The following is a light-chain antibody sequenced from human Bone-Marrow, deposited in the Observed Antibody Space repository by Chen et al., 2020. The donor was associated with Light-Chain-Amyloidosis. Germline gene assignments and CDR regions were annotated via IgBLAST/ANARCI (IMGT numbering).Light chain of an antibody. V-gene: IGLV6-57*01. J-gene: IGLJ3*02. Sequence: NVMLTPPHSVSESPGKTVILSCTRSSGSIATNYVQWYQQRPGSSPTTVIYEDDQRPSGVPDRFSGSIDRSSNSASLTISGLKTEDEADYYCQSYQGSSQGVFGGGTKLTVL. CDR3: QSYQGSSQGV. CDR2: EDD. CDR1: SGSIATNY.